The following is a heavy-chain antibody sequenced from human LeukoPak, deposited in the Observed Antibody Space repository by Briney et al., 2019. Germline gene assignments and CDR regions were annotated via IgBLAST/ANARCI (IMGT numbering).Heavy chain of an antibody. CDR1: RYTFTGYY. D-gene: IGHD6-13*01. V-gene: IGHV1-2*02. CDR2: INPNSGGT. CDR3: AREEIAAAEVYNWFDP. Sequence: ASVKVSCKASRYTFTGYYMHWVRQAPGQGLEWMGWINPNSGGTNYAQKFQGRVTMTRDTSISTAYMELSRLRSDDTAVYYCAREEIAAAEVYNWFDPWGQGTLVTVSS. J-gene: IGHJ5*02.